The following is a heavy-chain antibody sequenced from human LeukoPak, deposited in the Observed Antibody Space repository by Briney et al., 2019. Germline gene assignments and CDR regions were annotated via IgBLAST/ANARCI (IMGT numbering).Heavy chain of an antibody. D-gene: IGHD3-3*01. CDR2: IYPGDSDT. Sequence: GESLKISCKGSGYSFTSYWIGWVRQMPGKGLEWMGIIYPGDSDTRYSPSFQGQVTISADKSISTAYLQWSSLKASDTAMYYCARLPDYDFWSGSYWFDPWGQGTLVTVSS. CDR1: GYSFTSYW. J-gene: IGHJ5*02. CDR3: ARLPDYDFWSGSYWFDP. V-gene: IGHV5-51*01.